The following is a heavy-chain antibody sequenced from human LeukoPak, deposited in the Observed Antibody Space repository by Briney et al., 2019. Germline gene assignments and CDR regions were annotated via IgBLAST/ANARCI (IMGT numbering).Heavy chain of an antibody. CDR3: ARKYSSGWYVYYFDY. V-gene: IGHV3-23*01. Sequence: SLRLSCAASGFTFSSYAMSWVRHAPGKGLELVSAISGSGGSTYYADSVKGRFTIARDNSKNTLYLQKNSLRAEDTAVYYCARKYSSGWYVYYFDYWGQGTLVTVSS. CDR1: GFTFSSYA. CDR2: ISGSGGST. J-gene: IGHJ4*02. D-gene: IGHD6-19*01.